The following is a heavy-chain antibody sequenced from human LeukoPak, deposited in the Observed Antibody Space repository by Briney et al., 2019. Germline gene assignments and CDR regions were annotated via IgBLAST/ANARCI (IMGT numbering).Heavy chain of an antibody. J-gene: IGHJ4*02. CDR1: GGSFSGYY. D-gene: IGHD6-6*01. Sequence: SETLSLTCAVYGGSFSGYYWSWIRQPPGKGLEWIGEINHSGSTDYNPSLKSRVTISVDTSKNRFSLKLSSVTAADTAVYYCTKTPTALVRGGYYFDNWGQGTLVTVSS. CDR3: TKTPTALVRGGYYFDN. CDR2: INHSGST. V-gene: IGHV4-34*01.